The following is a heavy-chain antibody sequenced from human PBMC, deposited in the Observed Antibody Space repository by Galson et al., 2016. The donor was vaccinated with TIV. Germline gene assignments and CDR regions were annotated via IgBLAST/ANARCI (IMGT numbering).Heavy chain of an antibody. CDR1: GFTFDDYG. CDR2: INWNGGST. Sequence: SLRLSCAASGFTFDDYGMSWVRQAPGKGLEWVSGINWNGGSTGYADSVQGRFTIPRDDAKNSLYLQMNGLRAEDTAFYYCVRDYQLADYWGQGTLVIVSS. V-gene: IGHV3-20*04. J-gene: IGHJ4*02. D-gene: IGHD1-1*01. CDR3: VRDYQLADY.